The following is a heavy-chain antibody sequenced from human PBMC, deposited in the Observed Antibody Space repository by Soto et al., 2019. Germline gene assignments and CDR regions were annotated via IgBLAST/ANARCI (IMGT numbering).Heavy chain of an antibody. CDR3: ARGRASGSYYLLDY. Sequence: ASVKVSCKASGYTFTSYGISWVRQAPGQGLEWMGWISAYNGNTNYAQKLQGRVTMTRDTAIRTAYMEVSSLRSDDTAVYYCARGRASGSYYLLDYWGQGTLVTVSS. V-gene: IGHV1-18*01. CDR1: GYTFTSYG. CDR2: ISAYNGNT. D-gene: IGHD3-10*01. J-gene: IGHJ4*02.